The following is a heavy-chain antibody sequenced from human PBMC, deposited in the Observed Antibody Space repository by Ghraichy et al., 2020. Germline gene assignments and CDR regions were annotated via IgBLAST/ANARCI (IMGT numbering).Heavy chain of an antibody. J-gene: IGHJ6*03. CDR1: GYTFTSYY. CDR3: ARVARHPGYCSSTSCYAAYYYYMDV. Sequence: ASVKVSCKASGYTFTSYYMHWVRQAPGQGLEWMGIINPSGGSTSYAQKFQGRVTMTRDTSTSTVYMELSSLRSEDTAVYYCARVARHPGYCSSTSCYAAYYYYMDVWGKGTTVTVSS. CDR2: INPSGGST. D-gene: IGHD2-2*01. V-gene: IGHV1-46*01.